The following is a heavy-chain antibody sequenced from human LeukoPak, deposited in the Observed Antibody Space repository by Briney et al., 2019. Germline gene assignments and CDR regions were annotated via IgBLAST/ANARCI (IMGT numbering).Heavy chain of an antibody. D-gene: IGHD2-2*02. V-gene: IGHV3-66*02. J-gene: IGHJ6*03. Sequence: GGSLRLSCAASGFTVSSNYMSWVRQAPGKGLEWVSVIYSGGRTYYADSVKGRFTISRDNSKNTLYLQMNSLRAEDTAVYYCAREYYCSSTSCYTKGNYYYYMDVWGKGTTVTVSS. CDR3: AREYYCSSTSCYTKGNYYYYMDV. CDR2: IYSGGRT. CDR1: GFTVSSNY.